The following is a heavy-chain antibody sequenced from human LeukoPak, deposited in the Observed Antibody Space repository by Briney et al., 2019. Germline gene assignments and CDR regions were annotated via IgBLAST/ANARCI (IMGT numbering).Heavy chain of an antibody. CDR1: GFTFSSYV. Sequence: PGGSLRLSCSAPGFTFSSYVLHWVRQAPGKGLEDVSAISGNGESTYYVDSGKGRFTISRDNAKNTLYLQMSSLRPEDTAIYYCGRFGDAFDIWGQGTMVTVSS. V-gene: IGHV3-64D*06. J-gene: IGHJ3*02. D-gene: IGHD3-10*01. CDR2: ISGNGEST. CDR3: GRFGDAFDI.